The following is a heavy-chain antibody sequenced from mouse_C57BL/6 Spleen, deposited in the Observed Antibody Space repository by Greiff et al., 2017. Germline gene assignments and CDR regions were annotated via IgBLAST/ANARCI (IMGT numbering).Heavy chain of an antibody. V-gene: IGHV1-72*01. Sequence: QVHVKQPGAELVKPGASVKLSCKASGYTFTSYWMHWVKQRPGRGLEWIGRIDPNSGGTKYNEKFKSKATLTVDKPSSTAYMQLSSLTSEDSAVYYCAREDPYGSSYVPHYFDYWGQGTTLTVSS. CDR1: GYTFTSYW. D-gene: IGHD1-1*01. CDR3: AREDPYGSSYVPHYFDY. CDR2: IDPNSGGT. J-gene: IGHJ2*01.